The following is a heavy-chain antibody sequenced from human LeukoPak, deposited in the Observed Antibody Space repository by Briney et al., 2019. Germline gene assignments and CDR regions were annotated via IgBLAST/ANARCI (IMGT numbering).Heavy chain of an antibody. J-gene: IGHJ4*02. CDR3: ARCRMTTVTTWDFDY. V-gene: IGHV1-2*02. D-gene: IGHD4-11*01. CDR2: IDPNTGGT. CDR1: GYTFTRYY. Sequence: ASVTVSCKASGYTFTRYYIHWLRQAPGQGIEWMGWIDPNTGGTNFAQKFQGRITMTRDTSINTVYMELNRLRSDDTAVYYCARCRMTTVTTWDFDYWGQGTLVTVSS.